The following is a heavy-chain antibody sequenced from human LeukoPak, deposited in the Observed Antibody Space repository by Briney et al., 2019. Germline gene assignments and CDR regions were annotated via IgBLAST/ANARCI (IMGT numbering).Heavy chain of an antibody. V-gene: IGHV3-30-3*01. CDR1: GFTFSSYA. Sequence: PGRSLRLSCAASGFTFSSYAMHWVRQAPGKGLEWVAVISYDGSNKYYADSVKGRFTISRDNSKNTLYLQMNSLRAEDTAVYYCAKVPSESDWFDPWGQGTLVTVSS. CDR3: AKVPSESDWFDP. J-gene: IGHJ5*02. CDR2: ISYDGSNK.